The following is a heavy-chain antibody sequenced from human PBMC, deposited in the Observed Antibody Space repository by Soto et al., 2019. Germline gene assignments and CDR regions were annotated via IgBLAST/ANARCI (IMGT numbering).Heavy chain of an antibody. CDR3: ARDVGGINWNEVLSGAFDI. V-gene: IGHV4-39*02. J-gene: IGHJ3*02. D-gene: IGHD1-20*01. CDR2: IYYSGST. Sequence: SETLSLTCTVSGGSISSSSYYWGWIRQPPGKGLEWIGSIYYSGSTYYNPSLKSRVTISVDTSKNQFSLKLSSVTAADTAVYYCARDVGGINWNEVLSGAFDIWGQGTMVTVSS. CDR1: GGSISSSSYY.